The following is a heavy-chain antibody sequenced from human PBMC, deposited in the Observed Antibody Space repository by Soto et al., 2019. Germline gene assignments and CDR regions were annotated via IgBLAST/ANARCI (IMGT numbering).Heavy chain of an antibody. CDR2: IYYSGST. V-gene: IGHV4-59*01. D-gene: IGHD1-26*01. J-gene: IGHJ6*04. CDR1: GGSISIYY. CDR3: ARVRWSSGPGMDV. Sequence: PSETLSLTCTVSGGSISIYYWSLIRQPPGKGLEWIGYIYYSGSTNYNPSLKSRVTISVETYKNKFSLKLSYVTAADTAVYYCARVRWSSGPGMDVWGKGNRVTVSS.